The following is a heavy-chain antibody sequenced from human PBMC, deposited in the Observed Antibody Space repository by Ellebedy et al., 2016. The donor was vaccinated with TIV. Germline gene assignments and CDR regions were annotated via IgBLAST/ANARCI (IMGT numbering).Heavy chain of an antibody. D-gene: IGHD3-10*01. CDR1: GGSFSGYY. CDR3: ARPAYYYTTQVAFDI. Sequence: SETLSLXXAVYGGSFSGYYWSWIPQPPGKGLEWIGEINHSGSTNYNPSLKSRVTISVDTSKNQFSLKLSSVTAADTAVYYCARPAYYYTTQVAFDIWGQGTMVTVSS. V-gene: IGHV4-34*01. J-gene: IGHJ3*02. CDR2: INHSGST.